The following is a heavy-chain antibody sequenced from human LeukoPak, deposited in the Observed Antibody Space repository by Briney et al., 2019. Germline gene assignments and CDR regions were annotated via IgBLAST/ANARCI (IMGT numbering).Heavy chain of an antibody. V-gene: IGHV4-34*01. D-gene: IGHD3-3*01. J-gene: IGHJ4*02. CDR3: ARVLYDFWSGYYPYYFDY. CDR1: GGSFSGYY. Sequence: SETLSLTCAVYGGSFSGYYWGWIRQPPGKGLEWIGSIYYSGSTYYNPSLKSRVTISVDTSKNQFSLKLSSVTAADTAVYYCARVLYDFWSGYYPYYFDYWGQGTLVTVSS. CDR2: IYYSGST.